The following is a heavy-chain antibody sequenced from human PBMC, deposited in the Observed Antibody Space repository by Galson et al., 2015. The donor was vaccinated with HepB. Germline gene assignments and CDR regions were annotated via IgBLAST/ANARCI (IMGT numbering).Heavy chain of an antibody. D-gene: IGHD2-2*01. CDR1: GFTFSSYA. V-gene: IGHV3-30*04. CDR3: ARGGFIVVVPAAMLLGSFDY. J-gene: IGHJ4*02. CDR2: ISYDGSNK. Sequence: SLRLSCAASGFTFSSYAMHWVRQAPGKGLEWVAVISYDGSNKYYADSVKGRFTISRDNSKNTLYLQMNSLRAEDTAVYYCARGGFIVVVPAAMLLGSFDYWGQGTLVTVSS.